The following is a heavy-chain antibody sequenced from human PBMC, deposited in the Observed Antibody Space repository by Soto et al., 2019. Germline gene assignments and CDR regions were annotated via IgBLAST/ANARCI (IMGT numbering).Heavy chain of an antibody. Sequence: ASVKVSCKASGYTFTSYGISWVRQAPGQWLEWMGWISAYNVNTNYAQKLQGRVTMTTDTSTSTAYIELRSLRSDDTAGYYCARAHAPGTPSAYYYGMDVWGQGTTVT. CDR2: ISAYNVNT. CDR1: GYTFTSYG. CDR3: ARAHAPGTPSAYYYGMDV. V-gene: IGHV1-18*01. D-gene: IGHD1-7*01. J-gene: IGHJ6*02.